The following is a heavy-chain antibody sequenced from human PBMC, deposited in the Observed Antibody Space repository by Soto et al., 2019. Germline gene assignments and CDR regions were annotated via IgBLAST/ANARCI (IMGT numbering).Heavy chain of an antibody. V-gene: IGHV1-3*01. CDR3: ARVSPTRFNYYDSSGPFDY. CDR2: INVGNGNT. D-gene: IGHD3-22*01. CDR1: GYTFTSYA. J-gene: IGHJ4*02. Sequence: SVKVSFKASGYTFTSYAMHWVRQAPGQRLEWMGWINVGNGNTKYSQKFQGRVTITRDTSASTAYMELSSLRSEDTAVYYCARVSPTRFNYYDSSGPFDYWGQGTLVTVSS.